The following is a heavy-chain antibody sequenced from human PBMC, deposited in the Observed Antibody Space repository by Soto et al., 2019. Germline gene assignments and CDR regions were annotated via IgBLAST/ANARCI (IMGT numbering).Heavy chain of an antibody. CDR2: INAGNSNT. J-gene: IGHJ6*02. D-gene: IGHD5-18*01. CDR1: GYTFTSYA. V-gene: IGHV1-3*01. Sequence: GASVKVSCKASGYTFTSYAMHWVRQAPGQRLEWMGWINAGNSNTKYSQKFQGRVTITRDTSASTAYMELSSLRSEDTAVYYCARVHHEETWIQPRYYYYGMDVWGQGTTVTVSS. CDR3: ARVHHEETWIQPRYYYYGMDV.